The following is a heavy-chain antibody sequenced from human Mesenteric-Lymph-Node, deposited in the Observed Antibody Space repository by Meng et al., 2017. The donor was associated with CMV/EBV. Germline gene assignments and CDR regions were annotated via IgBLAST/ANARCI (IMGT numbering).Heavy chain of an antibody. Sequence: GESLKISCKGSGYSFTSYWIGWVRQMPGKGLECMGVMYPGDSDSRYSPPFQGQVTLSVDKSNKTAYLQWNSLKASDTAMYYCARRGEWLGGAFDIWGQGTMVTVSS. CDR1: GYSFTSYW. CDR2: MYPGDSDS. D-gene: IGHD3-3*01. V-gene: IGHV5-51*01. J-gene: IGHJ3*02. CDR3: ARRGEWLGGAFDI.